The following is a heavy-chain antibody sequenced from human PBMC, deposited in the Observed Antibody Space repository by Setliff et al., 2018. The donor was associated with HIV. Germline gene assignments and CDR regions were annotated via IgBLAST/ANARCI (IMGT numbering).Heavy chain of an antibody. V-gene: IGHV3-23*01. CDR1: GFTFSTYA. D-gene: IGHD3-22*01. CDR3: AKGYYYDSGGGRVRAFDI. Sequence: GGSPRLSCAASGFTFSTYAMSWVRQAPGKGLEWVSVVGGSGDITYYADSVKGRFTISRDNSKDTMYLQMNSLRDEDTAQYYCAKGYYYDSGGGRVRAFDIWGQGTMVTVSS. J-gene: IGHJ3*02. CDR2: VGGSGDIT.